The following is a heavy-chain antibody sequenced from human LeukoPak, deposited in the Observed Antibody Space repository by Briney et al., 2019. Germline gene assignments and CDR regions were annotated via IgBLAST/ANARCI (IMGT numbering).Heavy chain of an antibody. Sequence: PGGSLRLSCEASGFSFTDSWLSWVRQAPGKGLEWVAVIWYDGSNKYYADSVKGRFTISRDNSKNTLYLQMNSLRAEDTAVYYCARAGLGAAGALPNYYFGMDVWGQGTTVTVSS. J-gene: IGHJ6*02. CDR3: ARAGLGAAGALPNYYFGMDV. CDR1: GFSFTDSW. V-gene: IGHV3-33*08. D-gene: IGHD6-13*01. CDR2: IWYDGSNK.